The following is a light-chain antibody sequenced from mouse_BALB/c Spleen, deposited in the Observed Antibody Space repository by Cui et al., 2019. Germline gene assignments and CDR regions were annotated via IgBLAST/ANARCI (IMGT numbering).Light chain of an antibody. CDR1: SSVSSSY. CDR2: STS. V-gene: IGKV4-74*01. Sequence: QIVFTQSPAIMSASLGERVTMTCTASSSVSSSYLHWYQQKPGSSPKLWIYSTSNLASGVPARFSGSGSGTSYSLTISSMEAEDAATYYCHQYHRSPRTFGGGTKLEIK. J-gene: IGKJ1*01. CDR3: HQYHRSPRT.